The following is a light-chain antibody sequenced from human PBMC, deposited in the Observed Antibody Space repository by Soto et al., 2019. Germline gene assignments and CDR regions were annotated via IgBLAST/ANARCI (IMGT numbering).Light chain of an antibody. J-gene: IGKJ1*01. V-gene: IGKV1-5*03. CDR2: AAS. CDR3: QEYNNYWV. Sequence: DIQMTQSPSTLSAFVGDRVTITCRATQSISKWVAWYQQKPGGAPKLLIYAASTLESGVPARFSGSGSGTEFTLTISGLQPDDFATYYCQEYNNYWVFGQGTKVDIK. CDR1: QSISKW.